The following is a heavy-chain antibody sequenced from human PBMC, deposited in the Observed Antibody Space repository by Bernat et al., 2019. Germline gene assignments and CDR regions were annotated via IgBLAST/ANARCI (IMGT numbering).Heavy chain of an antibody. D-gene: IGHD6-13*01. Sequence: QLQLQESGPGLVKPSETLSLTCTVSGGSISSSSYYWGWIRQPPGKGLEWIGSIYYSGSTYYNPSLKSRVTISVDTSKNQFSLKLSSVTAADTAVYYCARIAAAGPVDYWGQGTLVTVSS. CDR1: GGSISSSSYY. CDR2: IYYSGST. J-gene: IGHJ4*02. CDR3: ARIAAAGPVDY. V-gene: IGHV4-39*01.